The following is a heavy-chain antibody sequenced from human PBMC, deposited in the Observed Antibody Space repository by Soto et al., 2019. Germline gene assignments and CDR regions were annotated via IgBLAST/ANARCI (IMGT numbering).Heavy chain of an antibody. J-gene: IGHJ6*02. D-gene: IGHD3-22*01. Sequence: QVQLVQSGAEVKKPGASVKVSCKASGYTFTGYYMHWVRQAPGQGLEWMGWINPNSGGTNYAQKFQGRVTITADKSMSTAYMELSSLRSEDTAVYYCARGTEYYYDSRYYYGMDVWGQGTTVTVSS. CDR2: INPNSGGT. CDR3: ARGTEYYYDSRYYYGMDV. CDR1: GYTFTGYY. V-gene: IGHV1-2*02.